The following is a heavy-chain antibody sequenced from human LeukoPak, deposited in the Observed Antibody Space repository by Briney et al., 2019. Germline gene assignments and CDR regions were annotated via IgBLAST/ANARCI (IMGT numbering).Heavy chain of an antibody. CDR3: ARQSRFLAWLVHGVHAFDI. J-gene: IGHJ3*02. CDR1: AFPFRSYS. CDR2: ISSSSSTI. V-gene: IGHV3-48*01. D-gene: IGHD3-3*01. Sequence: AESLTLSCAASAFPFRSYSMHWLRQAPGKGLESVSYISSSSSTIYYADSVKGRFTISRDNAKNSLYLQMNSLRTEDTDVYYCARQSRFLAWLVHGVHAFDIWGQGTMATVSS.